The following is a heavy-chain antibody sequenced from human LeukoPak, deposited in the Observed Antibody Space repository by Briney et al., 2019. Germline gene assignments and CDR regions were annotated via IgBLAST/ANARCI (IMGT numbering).Heavy chain of an antibody. CDR1: GYTFSSYG. V-gene: IGHV1-46*01. D-gene: IGHD6-13*01. CDR3: ARGSNTWYSWFDS. Sequence: ASVKVSCKASGYTFSSYGISWVRQAPGQRLEWLGTVYPSGGSTNYAQEFQGRVTMTRDMSTTTVYMELSSLRSEDTAVYFCARGSNTWYSWFDSWGQGTLVLVSS. J-gene: IGHJ5*01. CDR2: VYPSGGST.